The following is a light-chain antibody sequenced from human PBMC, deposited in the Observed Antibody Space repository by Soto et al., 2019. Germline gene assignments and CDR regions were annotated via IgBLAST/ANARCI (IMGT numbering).Light chain of an antibody. J-gene: IGKJ1*01. CDR3: QQYGSSPPWT. CDR2: GAS. CDR1: QTVSTNY. V-gene: IGKV3-20*01. Sequence: EIVLTHSPGTLSLSPGEIATLSCRASQTVSTNYLAWYQQKPVQAPRLLIYGASTRATGIPDRFSGSGSGTDFTLTISRLEPEDFAVYYCQQYGSSPPWTFGQGTKVDIK.